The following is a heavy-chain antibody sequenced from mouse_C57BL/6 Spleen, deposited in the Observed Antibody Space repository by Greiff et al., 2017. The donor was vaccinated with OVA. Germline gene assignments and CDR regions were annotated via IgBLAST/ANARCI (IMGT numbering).Heavy chain of an antibody. D-gene: IGHD2-2*01. CDR3: ARERREYGYDVYAMDY. CDR2: ISSGSSTI. J-gene: IGHJ4*01. Sequence: EVQLQESGGGLVKPGGSLKLSCAASGFTFSDYGMHWVRQAPEKGLEWVAYISSGSSTIYYADTVKGRFTISRDNAKNTLFLQMTSLRSEDTAMYYCARERREYGYDVYAMDYWGQGTSVTVSS. V-gene: IGHV5-17*01. CDR1: GFTFSDYG.